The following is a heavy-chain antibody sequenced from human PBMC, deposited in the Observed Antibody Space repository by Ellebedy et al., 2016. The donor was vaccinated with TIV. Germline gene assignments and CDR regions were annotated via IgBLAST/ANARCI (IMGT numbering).Heavy chain of an antibody. CDR1: GGSISSSNW. Sequence: SETLSLTXAVSGGSISSSNWWSWVRQPPGKGLEWIGEIYHSGSTNYNPSLKSRVTISVDKSKNQFSLKLSSVTAADTAVYYCARGPGRSRMGAFDIWGQGTMVTVSS. D-gene: IGHD1-26*01. CDR3: ARGPGRSRMGAFDI. CDR2: IYHSGST. J-gene: IGHJ3*02. V-gene: IGHV4-4*02.